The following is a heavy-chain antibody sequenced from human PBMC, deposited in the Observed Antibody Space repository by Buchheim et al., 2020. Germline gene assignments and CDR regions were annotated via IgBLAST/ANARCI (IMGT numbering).Heavy chain of an antibody. D-gene: IGHD3-22*01. Sequence: QVQLVESGGGVVQPGRSLRLSCAASGFTFSSYAMHWVRQAPGKGLEWVAVISYDGSNKYYADSVKGRFTISRDNSKNTLYLQMNSLRAEDTAVYYCARDPVSYYYYDSSGYPYWGQGTL. CDR2: ISYDGSNK. V-gene: IGHV3-30-3*01. CDR1: GFTFSSYA. CDR3: ARDPVSYYYYDSSGYPY. J-gene: IGHJ4*02.